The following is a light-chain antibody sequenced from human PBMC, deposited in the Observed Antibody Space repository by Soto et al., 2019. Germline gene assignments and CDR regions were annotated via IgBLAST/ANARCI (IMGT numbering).Light chain of an antibody. J-gene: IGKJ1*01. CDR1: QSVSST. V-gene: IGKV3-15*01. Sequence: VFSQCPLPLSVSPGERATLSCRAGQSVSSTLAWYQQKPGQAPRLLIYGASTRATGVPARFSGSGSETEFTLSISSLQSEDFAVYYCQQYGSSGTFGQGTKVDIK. CDR2: GAS. CDR3: QQYGSSGT.